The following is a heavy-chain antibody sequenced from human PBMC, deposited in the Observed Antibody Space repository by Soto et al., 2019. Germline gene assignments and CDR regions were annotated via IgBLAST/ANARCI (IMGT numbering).Heavy chain of an antibody. CDR3: ARHITMDPLLVY. V-gene: IGHV3-53*01. Sequence: EVQLVESGGGLIQPGGSLRLSCAASGFTVSSNYMSWVRQAPGKGLEWVSVIYSGGSTYYADSVKGRFTISRDNSKNTLYLQMNSLRPEDTALYYCARHITMDPLLVYWGQGTLVTVSS. CDR1: GFTVSSNY. CDR2: IYSGGST. D-gene: IGHD3-10*01. J-gene: IGHJ4*02.